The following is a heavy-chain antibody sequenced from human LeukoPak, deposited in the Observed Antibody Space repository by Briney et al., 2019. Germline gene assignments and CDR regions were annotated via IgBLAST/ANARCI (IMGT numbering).Heavy chain of an antibody. CDR3: AKVKEYCSGGSCYLNYYFDY. J-gene: IGHJ4*02. V-gene: IGHV3-23*01. CDR2: ISGSGGST. CDR1: GFTFSSYA. Sequence: GGSLRLSCAASGFTFSSYAMSWVRQAPGKGLEWVSAISGSGGSTYYADSVKGRFTISRDNSKNTLYLQMNSLRAEDTAVYYCAKVKEYCSGGSCYLNYYFDYWGQGTLVTVS. D-gene: IGHD2-15*01.